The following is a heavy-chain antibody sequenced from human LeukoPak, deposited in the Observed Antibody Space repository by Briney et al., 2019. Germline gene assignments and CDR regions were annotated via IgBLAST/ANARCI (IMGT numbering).Heavy chain of an antibody. J-gene: IGHJ4*02. D-gene: IGHD3-10*01. CDR2: IIPIFGTA. CDR1: GGTVSRYP. CDR3: AKDQRPRMVRGVTIDY. V-gene: IGHV1-69*13. Sequence: GASVKVSCKASGGTVSRYPISWVRQAPGQGLEWMGGIIPIFGTANYAQKFQGRVTITADESTSTAYMELSSLRSEDTAVYYCAKDQRPRMVRGVTIDYWGQGTLVTVSS.